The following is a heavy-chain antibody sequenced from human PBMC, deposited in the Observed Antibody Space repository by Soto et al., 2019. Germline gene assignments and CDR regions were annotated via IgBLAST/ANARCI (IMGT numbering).Heavy chain of an antibody. D-gene: IGHD3-3*01. CDR1: GFTFSSYA. V-gene: IGHV3-30-3*01. Sequence: GSLRLSCAASGFTFSSYAMHWVRQAPGKGLEWVAVISYDGSNKYYADSVKGRFTISRDNSKNTLYLQMNSLRAEDTAVYYCARVEGFGVVVYYYYGMDVWGQGTTVTVSS. CDR2: ISYDGSNK. CDR3: ARVEGFGVVVYYYYGMDV. J-gene: IGHJ6*02.